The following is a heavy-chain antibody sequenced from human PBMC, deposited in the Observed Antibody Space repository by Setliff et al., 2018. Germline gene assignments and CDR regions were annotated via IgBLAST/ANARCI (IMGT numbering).Heavy chain of an antibody. J-gene: IGHJ6*03. D-gene: IGHD1-26*01. CDR2: MYISGIT. V-gene: IGHV4-4*08. Sequence: SETLSLTCTVSGGSISSYYWSWMRQPPGKGLEWIGYMYISGITNSNPSLKSRVTMSLDTSRNQFSLKVSFVTAADTAVYYCARAPPNRYSGSYEYFYMDVWGKGTTVTVSS. CDR3: ARAPPNRYSGSYEYFYMDV. CDR1: GGSISSYY.